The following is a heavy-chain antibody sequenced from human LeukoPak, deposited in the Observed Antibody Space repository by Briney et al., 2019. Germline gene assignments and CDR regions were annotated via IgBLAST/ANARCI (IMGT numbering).Heavy chain of an antibody. Sequence: PSETLSLTCTVSGGAKNLCSRHWGWIRQPPGKGLEWIGSIYHSGSTVYNPSLKSRVAISVDTSRNQFSLKLNSVTASDTAVDYSTRNTTVTDWYFDLWGRGTLVTVSS. CDR3: TRNTTVTDWYFDL. D-gene: IGHD4-17*01. V-gene: IGHV4-39*01. CDR1: GGAKNLCSRH. J-gene: IGHJ2*01. CDR2: IYHSGST.